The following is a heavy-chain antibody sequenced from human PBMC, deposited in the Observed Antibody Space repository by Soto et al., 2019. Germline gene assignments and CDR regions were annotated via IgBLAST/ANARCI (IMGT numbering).Heavy chain of an antibody. CDR3: ARGRARTERSGSYPLFDY. D-gene: IGHD1-26*01. Sequence: QVQLVQSGAEVKKPGASVKVSCKASGYTFTSYGISWVRQAPGQGLEWMGWISAYNGNTNYAQKLQGRVTMTTDTATSTAYIELRSLRSDDTAVYYCARGRARTERSGSYPLFDYWGQGTLVTVSS. CDR1: GYTFTSYG. V-gene: IGHV1-18*01. J-gene: IGHJ4*02. CDR2: ISAYNGNT.